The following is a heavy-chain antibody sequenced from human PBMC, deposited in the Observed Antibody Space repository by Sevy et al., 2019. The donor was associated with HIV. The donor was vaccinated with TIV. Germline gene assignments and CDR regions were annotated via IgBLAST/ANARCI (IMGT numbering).Heavy chain of an antibody. CDR1: GFTFDDYA. Sequence: GGSQRLSCAASGFTFDDYAMHWVRQAPGKGLEWVSGISWNSGSIGYADSVKGRFTISRDNAKNSLSLQMNSLRAEDTALYYCAKATLAGTYYYDSSGYQLQGYFDYWGQGTLVTVSS. CDR2: ISWNSGSI. V-gene: IGHV3-9*01. CDR3: AKATLAGTYYYDSSGYQLQGYFDY. D-gene: IGHD3-22*01. J-gene: IGHJ4*02.